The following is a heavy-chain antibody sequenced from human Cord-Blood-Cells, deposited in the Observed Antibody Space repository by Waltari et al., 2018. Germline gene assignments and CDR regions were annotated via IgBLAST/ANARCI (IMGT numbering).Heavy chain of an antibody. Sequence: QLQLQESGPGLVKPSETLSLTCTVSGGSISSSSYYWGWIRQPPGKGLEWIGSIYYSGSTYSNPSLKSRVTISVDTSKNQFSLKLSSVTAADTAVYYCASWKRGYCSSTSCYYFDYWGQGTLVTVSS. D-gene: IGHD2-2*01. CDR2: IYYSGST. CDR1: GGSISSSSYY. CDR3: ASWKRGYCSSTSCYYFDY. J-gene: IGHJ4*02. V-gene: IGHV4-39*01.